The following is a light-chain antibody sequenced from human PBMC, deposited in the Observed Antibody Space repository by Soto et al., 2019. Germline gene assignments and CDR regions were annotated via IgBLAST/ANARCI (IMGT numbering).Light chain of an antibody. V-gene: IGKV3-15*01. CDR2: GAY. CDR3: QHYNYWLPKT. CDR1: QSVANN. Sequence: EIVMKQSPANLPVYPGERTNLSCRASQSVANNLAWYQQKPGQAPRLLIYGAYTRATGIPARFSGSGSGTDFTLTISSLQSEDFAVYYCQHYNYWLPKTFGHGTKVDIK. J-gene: IGKJ1*01.